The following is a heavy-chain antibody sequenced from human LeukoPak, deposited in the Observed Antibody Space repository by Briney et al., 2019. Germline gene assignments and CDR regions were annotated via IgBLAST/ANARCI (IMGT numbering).Heavy chain of an antibody. CDR1: GFTFSSYG. CDR3: AGWAAAGHGFDP. CDR2: IKQDGSEK. Sequence: GGSLRLSCAASGFTFSSYGMSWVRQAPGKGLEWVANIKQDGSEKYYVDSVKGRFTISRDNAKNSLYLQMNSLRAEDTAVYYCAGWAAAGHGFDPWGQGTLVTVSS. V-gene: IGHV3-7*01. D-gene: IGHD6-13*01. J-gene: IGHJ5*02.